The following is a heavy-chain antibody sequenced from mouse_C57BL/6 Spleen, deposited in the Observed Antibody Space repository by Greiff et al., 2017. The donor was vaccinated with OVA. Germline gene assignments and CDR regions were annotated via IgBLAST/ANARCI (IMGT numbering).Heavy chain of an antibody. CDR3: AREDDYGSSYDY. Sequence: EVQLQQSGPELVKPGASVKMSCKASGYTFTDYNMHWVKQSHGKSLEWIGYINPNNGGTSYNQKFKGKATLTGNKSSSTAYMELRSLTSEDSAVYYCAREDDYGSSYDYWGQGTTLTVSS. D-gene: IGHD1-1*01. CDR1: GYTFTDYN. J-gene: IGHJ2*01. V-gene: IGHV1-22*01. CDR2: INPNNGGT.